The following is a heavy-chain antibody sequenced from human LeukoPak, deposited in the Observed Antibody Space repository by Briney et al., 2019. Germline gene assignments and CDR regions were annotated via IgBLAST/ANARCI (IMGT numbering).Heavy chain of an antibody. CDR2: ISSSGST. Sequence: PGRSLRLSCAGSGFTFSSHAMNWVRQAPGKGLEWVSSISSSGSTYYADSVKGRFTLSRDNAKSSVSLQMDSLRAEDTAVYYCARDTAMVKFEPWGQGTLVTVSS. V-gene: IGHV3-21*01. J-gene: IGHJ5*02. CDR3: ARDTAMVKFEP. D-gene: IGHD5-18*01. CDR1: GFTFSSHA.